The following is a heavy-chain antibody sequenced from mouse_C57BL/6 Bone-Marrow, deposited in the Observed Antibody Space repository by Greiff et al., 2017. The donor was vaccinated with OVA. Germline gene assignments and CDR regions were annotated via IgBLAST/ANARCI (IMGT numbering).Heavy chain of an antibody. V-gene: IGHV1-76*01. D-gene: IGHD2-4*01. CDR1: GYTFTDYY. CDR3: ARSDYHY. CDR2: IYPGSGNT. J-gene: IGHJ2*01. Sequence: QVQLKQSGAELVRPGASVKLSCKASGYTFTDYYINWVKQRPGQGLEWIARIYPGSGNTYYNEKFKGKATMTAEKSSSTAYMQLSSLTSEDSAVYFCARSDYHYWGQGTTLTVSS.